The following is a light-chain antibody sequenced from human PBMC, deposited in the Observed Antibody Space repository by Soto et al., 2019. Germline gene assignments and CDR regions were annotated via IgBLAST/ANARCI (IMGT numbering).Light chain of an antibody. CDR1: SSDVGGYNY. J-gene: IGLJ1*01. Sequence: QSVLTQPASVSGSPGQSITISCTGTSSDVGGYNYVSWYQQHPGKAPKLMTYDVSNRPSGVSNRFSGSKSGNTASLTISGLQADDEADYYCSSYTRSTLTVFGTGRKVTVL. V-gene: IGLV2-14*01. CDR3: SSYTRSTLTV. CDR2: DVS.